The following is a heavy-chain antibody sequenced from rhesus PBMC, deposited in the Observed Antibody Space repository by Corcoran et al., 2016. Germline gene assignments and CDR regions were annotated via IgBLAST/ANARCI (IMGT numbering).Heavy chain of an antibody. CDR3: ARLNCSRGVCYAARFDV. V-gene: IGHV4-122*02. Sequence: QLQPQESGPGLVKPSEHRSLTSAVSCGSLTSGSTPWGRSRQPPGRVAEWIGYITYSGSTSYNPSLKGRVTISRDTTRKQFSLKLSAVTAADTAVYYCARLNCSRGVCYAARFDVWGPGVLVTVSS. CDR2: ITYSGST. D-gene: IGHD2-39*01. J-gene: IGHJ5-1*01. CDR1: CGSLTSGSTP.